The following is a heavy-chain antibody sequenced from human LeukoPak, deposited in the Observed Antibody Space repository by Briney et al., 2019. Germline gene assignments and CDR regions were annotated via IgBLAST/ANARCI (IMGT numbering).Heavy chain of an antibody. D-gene: IGHD4-17*01. Sequence: PGGSLRLSCAASGFTFSSYAMNWVRQAPGKGLEWVSSISSSSSYIYYADSVKGRFTISRDNAKNSLYLQMNSLRAEDTAVYYCASTSVTTGGFDYWGQGTLVTVSS. CDR3: ASTSVTTGGFDY. J-gene: IGHJ4*02. CDR1: GFTFSSYA. CDR2: ISSSSSYI. V-gene: IGHV3-21*01.